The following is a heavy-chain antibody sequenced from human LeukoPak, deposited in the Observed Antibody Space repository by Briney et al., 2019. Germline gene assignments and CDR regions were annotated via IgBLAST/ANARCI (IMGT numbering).Heavy chain of an antibody. CDR2: ISTDGSTV. CDR1: GFTFSRYE. V-gene: IGHV3-48*03. D-gene: IGHD6-19*01. CDR3: ARFRRLGSGWDLDY. Sequence: PGGSLRFSCAASGFTFSRYEMTWVRQAPGKGLEWLSYISTDGSTVYCADSVKGRFTISRDNARNSLHLQMNSLRADDTAVYYCARFRRLGSGWDLDYWGQGTLVTVS. J-gene: IGHJ4*02.